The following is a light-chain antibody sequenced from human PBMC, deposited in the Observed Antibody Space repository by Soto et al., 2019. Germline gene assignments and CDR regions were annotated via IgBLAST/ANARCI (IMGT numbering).Light chain of an antibody. V-gene: IGKV3-20*01. CDR2: DAS. CDR3: QQYATAPGT. J-gene: IGKJ2*01. Sequence: EVVLTQSPGTLSLSPGERVTLSCRASQSVTLNYLAWYQQKPGQAPRLLIYDASSRVTGIPDRFSGSESGTDFTLAISRLEPEGFAVYYCQQYATAPGTFGQGTKLEIK. CDR1: QSVTLNY.